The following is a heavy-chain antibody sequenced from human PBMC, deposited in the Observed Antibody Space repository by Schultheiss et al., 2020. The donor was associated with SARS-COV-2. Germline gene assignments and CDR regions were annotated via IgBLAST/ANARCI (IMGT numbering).Heavy chain of an antibody. J-gene: IGHJ4*02. D-gene: IGHD3-3*01. V-gene: IGHV4-59*01. CDR3: ARRATIFGVVRGGFDY. CDR1: GGSISSYY. Sequence: SETLSLTCTVSGGSISSYYWSWIRQPAGKGLEWIGYIYYSGSTNYNPSLKSRVTISVDTSKNQFSLKLSSVTAADTAVYYCARRATIFGVVRGGFDYWGQGTLVTVSS. CDR2: IYYSGST.